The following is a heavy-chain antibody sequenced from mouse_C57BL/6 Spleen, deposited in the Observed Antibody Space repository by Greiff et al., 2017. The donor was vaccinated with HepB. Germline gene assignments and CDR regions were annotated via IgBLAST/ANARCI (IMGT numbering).Heavy chain of an antibody. D-gene: IGHD1-1*01. CDR2: ISDGGSYT. CDR3: ARDPITTVVAPYWYFDV. J-gene: IGHJ1*03. CDR1: GFTFSSYA. Sequence: EVQVVESGGGLVKPGGSLKLSCAASGFTFSSYAMSWVRQTPEKRLEWVATISDGGSYTYYPDNVKGRFTISRDNAKNNLYLQMSHLKSEDTAMYYCARDPITTVVAPYWYFDVWGTGTTVTVSS. V-gene: IGHV5-4*01.